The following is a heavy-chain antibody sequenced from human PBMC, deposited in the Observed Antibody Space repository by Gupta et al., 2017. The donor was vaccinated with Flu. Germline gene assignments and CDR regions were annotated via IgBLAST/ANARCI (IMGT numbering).Heavy chain of an antibody. D-gene: IGHD6-6*01. Sequence: GLEWIGEINHSGSTNYNPSLKSRVTISVDTSKNQFSLKLSSVTAADTAVYYCARGIFRRGSSSWLRTLTFDYWGQGTLVTVSS. CDR2: INHSGST. J-gene: IGHJ4*02. V-gene: IGHV4-34*01. CDR3: ARGIFRRGSSSWLRTLTFDY.